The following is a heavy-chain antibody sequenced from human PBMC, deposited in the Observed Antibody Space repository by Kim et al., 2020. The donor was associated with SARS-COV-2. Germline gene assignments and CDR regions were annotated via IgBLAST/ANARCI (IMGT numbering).Heavy chain of an antibody. J-gene: IGHJ6*02. D-gene: IGHD2-15*01. CDR2: IIPIFGTA. V-gene: IGHV1-69*13. CDR3: ARAYWSNYDYYYGMDV. CDR1: GGTFSSYA. Sequence: SVKVSCKASGGTFSSYAISWVRQAPGQGLEWMGGIIPIFGTANYAQKFQCRVTITADESTSIAYMELSSLRSEDTAVYYCARAYWSNYDYYYGMDVWGQGTRVPVPS.